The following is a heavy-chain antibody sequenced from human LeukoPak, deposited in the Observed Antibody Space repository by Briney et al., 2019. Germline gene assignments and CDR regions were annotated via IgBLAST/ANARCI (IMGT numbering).Heavy chain of an antibody. V-gene: IGHV1-69*05. CDR3: VRESIYYDSSGYYFDY. CDR2: IIPIFGTA. Sequence: GASVKVSCKASGGTFSSYAISWVRQAPGQGLEWMGRIIPIFGTANYAQKFQGRVTITTDESTSTAYMELSSLRSEDTAVYYCVRESIYYDSSGYYFDYWGQGTLVTVSS. D-gene: IGHD3-22*01. CDR1: GGTFSSYA. J-gene: IGHJ4*02.